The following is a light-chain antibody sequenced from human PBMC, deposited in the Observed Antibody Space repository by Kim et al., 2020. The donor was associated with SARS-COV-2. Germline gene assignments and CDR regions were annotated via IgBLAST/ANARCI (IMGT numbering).Light chain of an antibody. CDR3: QQRSNWLS. CDR2: DTA. J-gene: IGKJ4*01. Sequence: SLGQGEGDTRSCRARQSVGNYVAWYQHKPGQAPRLLIFDTANRATGVPARFSGSGSGTEFTLTISSLEPEDFAVYCWQQRSNWLSFGGGTKVDIK. CDR1: QSVGNY. V-gene: IGKV3-11*01.